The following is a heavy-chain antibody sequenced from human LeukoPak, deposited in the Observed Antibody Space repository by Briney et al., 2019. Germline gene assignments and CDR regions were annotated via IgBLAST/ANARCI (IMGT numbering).Heavy chain of an antibody. CDR1: GGSIRSYH. D-gene: IGHD3-22*01. J-gene: IGHJ4*02. CDR2: IYYSGST. V-gene: IGHV4-59*08. Sequence: SETLSLTCTVSGGSIRSYHWSWIRQPPGKGLEWIGYIYYSGSTNYNPSLKSRVTMSLDTPKNQFFLKLSSVTAADTAVYYCARYYYDNYFDYWGQGTLVTVSS. CDR3: ARYYYDNYFDY.